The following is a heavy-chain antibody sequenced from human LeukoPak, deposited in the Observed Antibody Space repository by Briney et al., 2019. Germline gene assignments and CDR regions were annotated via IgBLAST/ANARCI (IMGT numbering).Heavy chain of an antibody. Sequence: GGTLRLSCAASGFTFSSYGMTWVRQAPGKGLEWVSGISGSGGSTYYADSVKGRFTISRDNSKNTLYLQMNSLRVEDTAVYYCARDPYSGTYSDYYYYYMDVWGKGTTVTVSS. J-gene: IGHJ6*03. CDR1: GFTFSSYG. V-gene: IGHV3-23*01. CDR3: ARDPYSGTYSDYYYYYMDV. D-gene: IGHD1-26*01. CDR2: ISGSGGST.